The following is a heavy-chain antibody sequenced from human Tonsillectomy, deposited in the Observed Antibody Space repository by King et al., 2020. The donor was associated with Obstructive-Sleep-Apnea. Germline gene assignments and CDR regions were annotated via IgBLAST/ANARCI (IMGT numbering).Heavy chain of an antibody. V-gene: IGHV3-21*01. CDR2: ISSSSSYI. CDR3: ARGGWDIVVVVAATNDY. CDR1: GFTFSSYS. Sequence: VQLVESGGGLVKPGGSLRLSCAASGFTFSSYSMNWVRQAPGKGLEWVSSISSSSSYIYYADSVKGRFTISRDNAKNSLYLQMNSLRAEDTAVYYCARGGWDIVVVVAATNDYWGQGTLFTVSS. J-gene: IGHJ4*02. D-gene: IGHD2-15*01.